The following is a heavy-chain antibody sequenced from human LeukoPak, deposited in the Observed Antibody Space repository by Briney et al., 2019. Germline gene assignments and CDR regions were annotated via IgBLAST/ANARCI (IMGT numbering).Heavy chain of an antibody. CDR3: ARDGTRGLIRRNYYYYMDV. Sequence: ASVKVSCKASGYTFTSYYMHWVRQAPGQGLEWMGIINPSGGSTSYAQKFQGRVTMTRDTSTSTVYMELSSLRSEDTAVYYCARDGTRGLIRRNYYYYMDVWGKGTTVTISS. CDR1: GYTFTSYY. J-gene: IGHJ6*03. D-gene: IGHD1-26*01. V-gene: IGHV1-46*01. CDR2: INPSGGST.